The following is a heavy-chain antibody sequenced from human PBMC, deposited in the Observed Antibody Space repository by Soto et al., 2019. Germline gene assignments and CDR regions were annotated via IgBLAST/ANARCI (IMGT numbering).Heavy chain of an antibody. V-gene: IGHV3-49*03. CDR3: TRGPFPDTAMGLNMDV. D-gene: IGHD5-18*01. CDR1: GFTFGDYA. J-gene: IGHJ6*02. CDR2: IRSKAYGGTT. Sequence: PGGSLRLSCTASGFTFGDYAMSWFRQAPGKGLEWVGFIRSKAYGGTTEYAASVKGRFTISRDDSKSIAYLQMNSLKTEDTAVYYCTRGPFPDTAMGLNMDVWGQGTTVTVSS.